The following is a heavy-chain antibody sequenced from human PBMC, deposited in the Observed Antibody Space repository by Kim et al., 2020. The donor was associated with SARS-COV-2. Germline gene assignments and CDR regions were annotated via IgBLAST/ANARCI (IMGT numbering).Heavy chain of an antibody. CDR1: GGSISSGDYY. D-gene: IGHD3-10*01. V-gene: IGHV4-30-4*01. CDR3: ARDSGSRDMVRGVITPGGFFDY. J-gene: IGHJ4*02. Sequence: SETLSLTCTVSGGSISSGDYYWSWIRQPPGKGLEWIGYIYYSGSTYYNPSLKSRVTISVDTSKNQFSLKLSSVTAADTAVYYCARDSGSRDMVRGVITPGGFFDYWGQGTLVTVSS. CDR2: IYYSGST.